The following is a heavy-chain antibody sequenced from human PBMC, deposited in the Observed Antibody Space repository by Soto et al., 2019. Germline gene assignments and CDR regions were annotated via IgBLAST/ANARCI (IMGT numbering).Heavy chain of an antibody. Sequence: QVQLVESGGGVVQPGRSLRLACAASGFTFSSYGMHWVRQAPGKGLEWGAVISYDGSNKYYADSVKGRFTISRDNSKNTLYLQMNSLRAEDTAVYYCAKTPMVRGVSAFDIWGQGTMVTVSS. CDR3: AKTPMVRGVSAFDI. D-gene: IGHD3-10*01. V-gene: IGHV3-30*18. CDR2: ISYDGSNK. CDR1: GFTFSSYG. J-gene: IGHJ3*02.